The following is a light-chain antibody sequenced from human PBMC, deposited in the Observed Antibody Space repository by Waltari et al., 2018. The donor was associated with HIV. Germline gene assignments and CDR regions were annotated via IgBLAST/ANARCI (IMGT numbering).Light chain of an antibody. J-gene: IGLJ3*02. CDR2: EVS. Sequence: QSALTQPASVSVSPGPSIPISCTGSSSDVGADNFVSWYQQHPGKAPKVLIHEVSNRPSGVSNRFSSSKSGNTASLTISGLQAEDEADYYCSSYTGDNSVLFGGGTKLSVV. CDR3: SSYTGDNSVL. V-gene: IGLV2-14*01. CDR1: SSDVGADNF.